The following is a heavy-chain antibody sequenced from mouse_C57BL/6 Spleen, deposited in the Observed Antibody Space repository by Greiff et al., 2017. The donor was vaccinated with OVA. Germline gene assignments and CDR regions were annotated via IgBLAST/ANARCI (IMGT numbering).Heavy chain of an antibody. Sequence: QVQLQQSGAELVKPGASVKISCKASGYAFSSYWMNWVKQRPGKGLEWIGQIYPGDGDTNYNGKFKGKATLTADKSSSTAYMQLSSLTSEDSAVYFCARDGTLYDYDGEADAMDYWGQGTSVTVSS. D-gene: IGHD2-4*01. CDR2: IYPGDGDT. J-gene: IGHJ4*01. V-gene: IGHV1-80*01. CDR1: GYAFSSYW. CDR3: ARDGTLYDYDGEADAMDY.